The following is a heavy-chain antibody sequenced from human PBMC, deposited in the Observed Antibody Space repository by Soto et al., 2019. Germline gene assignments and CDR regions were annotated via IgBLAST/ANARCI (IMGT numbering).Heavy chain of an antibody. J-gene: IGHJ6*02. Sequence: QVQLVESGGGVVQPGRSLRLSCAASGFNFNNYGMHWVRQAPGKGLEWVAVIWNDGNGYYYANSVKGRFTISRDNSKNALYLQMRSLRVEDTAVYYCARRQISPPTRGAASARGGMDVWGQGTTVTVSS. CDR1: GFNFNNYG. V-gene: IGHV3-33*01. CDR2: IWNDGNGY. D-gene: IGHD6-13*01. CDR3: ARRQISPPTRGAASARGGMDV.